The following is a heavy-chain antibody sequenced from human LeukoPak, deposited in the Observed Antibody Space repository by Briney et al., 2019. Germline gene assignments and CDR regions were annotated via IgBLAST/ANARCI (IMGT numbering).Heavy chain of an antibody. J-gene: IGHJ5*02. Sequence: WASVKVSCKASGYTFTTYYMHWVRQAPGQGLEWMGIINPSGGSATYAQKFQGRVTMTRNTSISTAYMELSSLRSEDTAVYYCARGPELRFLEWLVPWGQGTLVTVSS. V-gene: IGHV1-46*01. D-gene: IGHD3-3*01. CDR3: ARGPELRFLEWLVP. CDR1: GYTFTTYY. CDR2: INPSGGSA.